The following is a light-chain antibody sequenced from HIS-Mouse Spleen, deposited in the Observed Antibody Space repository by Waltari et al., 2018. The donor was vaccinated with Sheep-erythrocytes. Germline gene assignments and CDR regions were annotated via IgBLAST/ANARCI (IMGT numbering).Light chain of an antibody. V-gene: IGKV1-39*01. J-gene: IGKJ1*01. CDR2: AAS. Sequence: DIQMTQSPSSLSASVGDRVTITCRASQSISSYLNWYQQKPGKAPKLLIYAASSLQSGVPSRFSGSGSVTDFTLTISSLQPADFATYYCQQSYSTPRTFGHGTKVEIK. CDR1: QSISSY. CDR3: QQSYSTPRT.